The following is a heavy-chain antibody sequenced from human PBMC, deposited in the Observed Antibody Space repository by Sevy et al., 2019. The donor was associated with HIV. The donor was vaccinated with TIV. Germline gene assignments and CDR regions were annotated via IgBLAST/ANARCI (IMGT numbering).Heavy chain of an antibody. Sequence: ASVKVSCKASGGTFSSYAISWVRQAPGQGLEWMGGIIPIFGTANYAQKFQGRVTITADESTSTDYMELSSLRSEDTAVYYCARAKDPYGSGSYYNFDYWGQGTLVTVSS. D-gene: IGHD3-10*01. V-gene: IGHV1-69*13. CDR1: GGTFSSYA. J-gene: IGHJ4*02. CDR2: IIPIFGTA. CDR3: ARAKDPYGSGSYYNFDY.